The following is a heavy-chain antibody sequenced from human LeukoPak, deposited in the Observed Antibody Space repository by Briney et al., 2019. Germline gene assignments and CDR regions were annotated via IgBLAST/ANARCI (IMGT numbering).Heavy chain of an antibody. V-gene: IGHV3-53*01. CDR2: IYSGGST. CDR1: GFTVSSTY. D-gene: IGHD2-15*01. J-gene: IGHJ4*02. CDR3: ARVGHGYCSGGSCSVF. Sequence: GGSLRLSCAASGFTVSSTYMSWVRQAPGKGLEWVSVIYSGGSTYYADSVKGRFTISRDDSKNTLYLQMNSLRAEGTAVFYCARVGHGYCSGGSCSVFWGQGTLVTVSS.